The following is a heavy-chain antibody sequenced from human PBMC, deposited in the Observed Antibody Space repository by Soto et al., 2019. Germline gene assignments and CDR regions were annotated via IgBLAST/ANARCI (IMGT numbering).Heavy chain of an antibody. CDR1: VFSLSTSGVG. D-gene: IGHD3-10*01. J-gene: IGHJ6*01. CDR2: IYSNDDK. CDR3: AHLTGSGSDGMDV. V-gene: IGHV2-5*01. Sequence: QITLKESGPTLVTPTQTLTLTCTFSVFSLSTSGVGVGWVRQPPGKALEWLALIYSNDDKRFSTSLKSRLTIAKNTSKDQVVLIMTNMDRVDTATYYCAHLTGSGSDGMDVWCEGTTVKVSS.